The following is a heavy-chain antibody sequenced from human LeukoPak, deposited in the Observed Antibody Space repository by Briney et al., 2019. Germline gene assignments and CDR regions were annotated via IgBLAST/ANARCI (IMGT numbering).Heavy chain of an antibody. J-gene: IGHJ3*02. CDR1: GGSISSYY. CDR3: ARSTQIMVRGVITRGAFDI. Sequence: SETLSLTCTVSGGSISSYYWSWIRQPVGKGLEWIGRIYTSGSTNYNPSLKSRVTMSVDTSKNQFSLKLSSVTAADTAVYYCARSTQIMVRGVITRGAFDIWGQGTMVTVSS. CDR2: IYTSGST. D-gene: IGHD3-10*01. V-gene: IGHV4-4*07.